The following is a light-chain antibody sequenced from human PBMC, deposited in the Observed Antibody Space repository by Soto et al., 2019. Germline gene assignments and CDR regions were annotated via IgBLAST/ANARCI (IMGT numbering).Light chain of an antibody. V-gene: IGKV1-39*01. CDR3: QQSYNSPPIT. J-gene: IGKJ5*01. Sequence: DIQMTQSPSSLSASVGDRVTITCLSGQNIFSSLNWYQQKPGKAPKLLIYAASSLQSGVPSRFSGSGSGTDFTLTITSLQPEDFATYYCQQSYNSPPITFGQGTRLEI. CDR1: QNIFSS. CDR2: AAS.